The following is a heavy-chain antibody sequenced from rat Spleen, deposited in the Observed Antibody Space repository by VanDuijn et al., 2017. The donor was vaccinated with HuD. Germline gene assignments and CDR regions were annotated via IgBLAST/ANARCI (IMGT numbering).Heavy chain of an antibody. CDR3: TTNFGYY. Sequence: QVQLKESRPGLVQPSQTLSLTCTVSGFSLTNFHVTWVRQPPGKGLEWVGVIWAGGTTAYNSLLKSRLSISRDTSKSQVFLKVNSLKTEDTGIYYCTTNFGYYWSQGVMVTVSS. CDR1: GFSLTNFH. V-gene: IGHV2-43*01. CDR2: IWAGGTT. J-gene: IGHJ2*01. D-gene: IGHD3-8*01.